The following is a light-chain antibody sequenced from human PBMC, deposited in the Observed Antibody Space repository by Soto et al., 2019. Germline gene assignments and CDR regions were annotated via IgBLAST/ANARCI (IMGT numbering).Light chain of an antibody. V-gene: IGKV3-11*01. CDR3: QQYDISPWT. Sequence: EIVLTQSPATLSLSPGERATLSCRASQSVSSYLAWYQQKPGQAPRLLMYEASNRATGIPARFSGGGSGTDFTLTIIRLEPEDFAVYYCQQYDISPWTFGQGTKVDIK. CDR1: QSVSSY. J-gene: IGKJ1*01. CDR2: EAS.